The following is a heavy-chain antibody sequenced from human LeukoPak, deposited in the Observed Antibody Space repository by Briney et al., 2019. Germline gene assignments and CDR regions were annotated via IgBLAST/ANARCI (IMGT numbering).Heavy chain of an antibody. CDR1: GFTVSSNY. CDR2: IYSGGST. D-gene: IGHD2-21*02. CDR3: ASEIAYCGGDCFSAFDI. Sequence: GGSLRLSCAASGFTVSSNYMSWVRQAPGKGLEWVSVIYSGGSTYYADSVKGRFTISRDNSKNTLYLQMNSLRAEDTAMYYCASEIAYCGGDCFSAFDIWGQGTMVTVSS. V-gene: IGHV3-53*05. J-gene: IGHJ3*02.